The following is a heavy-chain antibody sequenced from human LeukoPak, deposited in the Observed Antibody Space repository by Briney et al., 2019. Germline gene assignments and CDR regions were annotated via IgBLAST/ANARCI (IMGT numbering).Heavy chain of an antibody. J-gene: IGHJ4*02. D-gene: IGHD3-3*01. V-gene: IGHV3-7*01. CDR3: ARVQYDFWSGYSELFDY. Sequence: GGSLRLSCAASGFTFSSYWMSWVRQAPGKGLEWVANIKQDGSEKYYVDSVKGRFTISRDNAKNSLYLQMNSLRAEDTAVYYCARVQYDFWSGYSELFDYWGQGTLVTVSS. CDR2: IKQDGSEK. CDR1: GFTFSSYW.